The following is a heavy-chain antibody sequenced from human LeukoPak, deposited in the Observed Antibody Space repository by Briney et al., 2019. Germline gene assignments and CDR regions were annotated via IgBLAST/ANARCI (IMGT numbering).Heavy chain of an antibody. D-gene: IGHD4-17*01. J-gene: IGHJ4*02. V-gene: IGHV3-74*01. CDR3: ARGPYDYGDYVSDY. Sequence: GGSLRLSCAASGFTFSSYWMHWVRQAPGKGLVWVSRINSVGSSTSYADSVKGRFTISRDNAKNTLYLQMNSLRAEDTAVYYCARGPYDYGDYVSDYWGQGTLVTVSS. CDR2: INSVGSST. CDR1: GFTFSSYW.